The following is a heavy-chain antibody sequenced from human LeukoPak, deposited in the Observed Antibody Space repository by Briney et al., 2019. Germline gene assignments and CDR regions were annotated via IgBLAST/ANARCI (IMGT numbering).Heavy chain of an antibody. CDR3: ARDGTSTDDY. CDR1: GYTFSNFG. V-gene: IGHV1-18*01. Sequence: ASVKVSCKASGYTFSNFGISWVRQAPAQGLEWMGWISGNNDNPNYGQKFQGRLTVTTDSSTSTAYMELRNLRSDDTAVYYCARDGTSTDDYWGQGTLVTVSS. D-gene: IGHD2-2*01. J-gene: IGHJ4*02. CDR2: ISGNNDNP.